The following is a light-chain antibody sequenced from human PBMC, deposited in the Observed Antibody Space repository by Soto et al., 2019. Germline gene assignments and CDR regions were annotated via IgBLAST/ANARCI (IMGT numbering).Light chain of an antibody. V-gene: IGKV1-39*01. CDR2: AAS. Sequence: DIQMTQSPSSLSASVGDRVTITCRASQSISSYLNWYQQKPGKAPKLLIYAASSLQSCVPSRFSGSGSGTDFTLTISSLQPEDFAPYYCQQSYSTPFTFGPGTKVDIK. CDR1: QSISSY. CDR3: QQSYSTPFT. J-gene: IGKJ3*01.